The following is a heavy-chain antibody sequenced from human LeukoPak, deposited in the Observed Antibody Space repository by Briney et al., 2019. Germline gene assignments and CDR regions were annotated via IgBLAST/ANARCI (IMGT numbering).Heavy chain of an antibody. Sequence: PSETLSLTCTVSGGSISSYYWSWIRQPPGKGLEWIGYIYYSGSTNYNPSLKSRVTISVDTSKNQFSLKLSSVTAADTAVYYCARVGGSYYNYYYYMDVWGKGTMVTVSS. D-gene: IGHD1-26*01. CDR2: IYYSGST. J-gene: IGHJ6*03. CDR3: ARVGGSYYNYYYYMDV. V-gene: IGHV4-59*01. CDR1: GGSISSYY.